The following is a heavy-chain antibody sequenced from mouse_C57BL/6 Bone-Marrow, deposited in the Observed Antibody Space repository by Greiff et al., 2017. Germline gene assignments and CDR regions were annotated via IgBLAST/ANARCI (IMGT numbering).Heavy chain of an antibody. Sequence: EVMLVESGGGLVQPGGSLKLSCAASGFTFSDYYMYWVRQTPEKRLEWVAYISNGGGSTYYPDPVKGRFTISRDNAKNTLYLQMSRLKSEDTAMYYCARQRTCYSDWYFDVWGTGTTVTVSS. D-gene: IGHD2-12*01. CDR1: GFTFSDYY. V-gene: IGHV5-12*01. CDR3: ARQRTCYSDWYFDV. CDR2: ISNGGGST. J-gene: IGHJ1*03.